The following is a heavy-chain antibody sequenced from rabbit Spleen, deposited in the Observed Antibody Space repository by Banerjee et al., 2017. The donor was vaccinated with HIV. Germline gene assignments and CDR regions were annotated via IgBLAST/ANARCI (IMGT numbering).Heavy chain of an antibody. D-gene: IGHD1-1*01. CDR3: ARDTSSSFSSYGMDL. Sequence: QSLEESGGDLVKPGASLTLTCTASGVSFTISSYMCWVRQVPGKGLEWIACIDAGDSGFTYFANWAKGRFTVSKTSSTTVTLHMTSLTAADTATYFCARDTSSSFSSYGMDLWGPGTLVTVS. V-gene: IGHV1S40*01. CDR1: GVSFTISSY. CDR2: IDAGDSGFT. J-gene: IGHJ6*01.